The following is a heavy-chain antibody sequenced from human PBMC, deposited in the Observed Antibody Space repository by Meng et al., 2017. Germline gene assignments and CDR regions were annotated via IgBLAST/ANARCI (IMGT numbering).Heavy chain of an antibody. J-gene: IGHJ5*02. CDR1: GFTISSSDW. CDR3: AADNIVGATRACYFDP. D-gene: IGHD1-26*01. CDR2: IYHSGRT. V-gene: IGHV4-4*02. Sequence: WESLSLTCAVSGFTISSSDWRSWVRPPPGKGLEWSGGIYHSGRTNYNPSLKSRVTISGDKSKNQFSLQLTTVTAADTAVYYCAADNIVGATRACYFDPWGQGTLVTVSS.